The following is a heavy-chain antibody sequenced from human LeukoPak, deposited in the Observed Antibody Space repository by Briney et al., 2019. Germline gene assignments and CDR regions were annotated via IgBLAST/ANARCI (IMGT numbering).Heavy chain of an antibody. D-gene: IGHD3-22*01. CDR2: IYYSGST. CDR1: GGSISSSNYY. V-gene: IGHV4-39*01. CDR3: ARIQKTYYYDSSGYYPPYYFDY. J-gene: IGHJ4*02. Sequence: PSETLSLTCTVSGGSISSSNYYWGWIRQPPGKGLEWIVSIYYSGSTYYNPSLKSRVTISVDTSKNQFSLKLSPVTAADTAVYYCARIQKTYYYDSSGYYPPYYFDYWGQGTLVTVSS.